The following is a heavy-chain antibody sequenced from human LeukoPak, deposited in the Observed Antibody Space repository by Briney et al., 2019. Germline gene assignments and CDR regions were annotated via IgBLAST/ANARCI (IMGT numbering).Heavy chain of an antibody. V-gene: IGHV4-39*07. CDR3: ARDISDYGVNVEDAFDM. Sequence: SETLSLTCTVSGGSISSSSYYWGWIRQPPGKGLEWIGSIYYSGSTYYNPSLKSRVTISVDTSKNQFSLKLSSVTAADTAVYYCARDISDYGVNVEDAFDMWGQGTMVTVSS. CDR1: GGSISSSSYY. D-gene: IGHD4-17*01. J-gene: IGHJ3*02. CDR2: IYYSGST.